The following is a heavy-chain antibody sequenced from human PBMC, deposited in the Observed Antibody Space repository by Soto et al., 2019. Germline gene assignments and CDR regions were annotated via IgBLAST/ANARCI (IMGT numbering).Heavy chain of an antibody. Sequence: EVQLVESGGGLVKPGGSLRLSCAASGFSFSDYTMNWVRQAPGKGLEWVSAISSSSSDYTFYADSVRGRFTISRDNAKKSLYLQMNSLRAEDTAVYYCSRFDYGDYFFDYWGQGILVTVSS. V-gene: IGHV3-21*01. D-gene: IGHD4-17*01. J-gene: IGHJ4*02. CDR3: SRFDYGDYFFDY. CDR2: ISSSSSDYT. CDR1: GFSFSDYT.